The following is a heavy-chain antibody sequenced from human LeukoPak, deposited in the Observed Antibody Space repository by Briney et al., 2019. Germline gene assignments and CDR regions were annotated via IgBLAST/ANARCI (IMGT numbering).Heavy chain of an antibody. Sequence: SQTLFLTCTVSGGSISSGGYYWSWIRQHPGKGLEWIGYIYYSGSTYYNPSLKSRVTISVDTSKNQFSLKLSSVTAADTAVYYCAREVYDILTGPIDYWGQGTLVTVSS. CDR3: AREVYDILTGPIDY. J-gene: IGHJ4*02. V-gene: IGHV4-31*03. D-gene: IGHD3-9*01. CDR1: GGSISSGGYY. CDR2: IYYSGST.